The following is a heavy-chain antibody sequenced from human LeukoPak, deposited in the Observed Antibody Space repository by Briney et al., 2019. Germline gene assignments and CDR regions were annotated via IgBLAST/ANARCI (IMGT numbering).Heavy chain of an antibody. D-gene: IGHD3-10*01. J-gene: IGHJ6*03. CDR3: ARVFDPGSQAYFYYMDV. CDR2: FYHSGIT. CDR1: GGSISAHY. Sequence: PSETLSLTCTVSGGSISAHYWSWIRQPAGKGLEWIGSFYHSGITYYNPSLKSRVTMSVDTSKNQLSLKVSSVTAADTAVYYCARVFDPGSQAYFYYMDVWGKGTTVIISS. V-gene: IGHV4-4*07.